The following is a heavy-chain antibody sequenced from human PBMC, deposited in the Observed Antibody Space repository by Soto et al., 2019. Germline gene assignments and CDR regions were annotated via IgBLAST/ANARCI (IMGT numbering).Heavy chain of an antibody. V-gene: IGHV4-59*01. CDR3: ARDLSNYGDFRDYGMDV. D-gene: IGHD4-17*01. CDR2: IYYSGST. CDR1: GGSISSYY. Sequence: KSSETLSLTCTVSGGSISSYYWSWIRQPPGKGLEWIGYIYYSGSTNYNPSLKSRVTISVDTSKNQFSLKLSSVTAADTAVYYCARDLSNYGDFRDYGMDVWGQGTTVTVSS. J-gene: IGHJ6*02.